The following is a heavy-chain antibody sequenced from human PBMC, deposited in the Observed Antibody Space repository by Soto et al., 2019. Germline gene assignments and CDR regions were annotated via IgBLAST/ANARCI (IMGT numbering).Heavy chain of an antibody. J-gene: IGHJ5*02. CDR2: ISYHGNTE. CDR1: GFTFSHYA. D-gene: IGHD6-25*01. V-gene: IGHV3-30*04. CDR3: ARVGLNVFRAANDSYNWFEP. Sequence: GGSLRLSCTASGFTFSHYALHWLRQTPGKGLEWVAYISYHGNTEKYADSVKGRFTISRDNYKKEVYLQMNSLRIEDTAVYYCARVGLNVFRAANDSYNWFEPWGQGALVTVSS.